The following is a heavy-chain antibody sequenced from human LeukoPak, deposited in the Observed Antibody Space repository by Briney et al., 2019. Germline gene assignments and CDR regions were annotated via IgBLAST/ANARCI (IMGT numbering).Heavy chain of an antibody. CDR1: DGSISSNNYY. J-gene: IGHJ4*02. CDR2: IYYSGTT. V-gene: IGHV4-39*01. Sequence: SETLSLTCTVSDGSISSNNYYWGWIRQPPGMGLEWIGSIYYSGTTYYNPSLKSRVTISVNTSKSQFSLKLSSVTAADTAVYYCALREDPYRPIDYWGQGTLVTVSS. D-gene: IGHD3-16*01. CDR3: ALREDPYRPIDY.